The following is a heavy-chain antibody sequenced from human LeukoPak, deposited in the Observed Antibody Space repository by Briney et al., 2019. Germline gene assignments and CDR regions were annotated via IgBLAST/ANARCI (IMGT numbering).Heavy chain of an antibody. Sequence: PGGSLRLSCATSGFTFSSNGMHWVRQTPGKGLEWVSRISSDGSSTSYADSVKGRFTISRDNAKDTLYLQMNSLRAEDTAVYYCARTPLTVTTRLHFDYWGQGTLVTVSS. V-gene: IGHV3-74*01. CDR1: GFTFSSNG. J-gene: IGHJ4*02. CDR3: ARTPLTVTTRLHFDY. CDR2: ISSDGSST. D-gene: IGHD4-17*01.